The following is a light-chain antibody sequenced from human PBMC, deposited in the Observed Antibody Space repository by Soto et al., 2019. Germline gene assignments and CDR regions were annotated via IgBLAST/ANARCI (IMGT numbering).Light chain of an antibody. V-gene: IGKV3-11*01. CDR3: HHRSNWPLT. Sequence: EIVLTQSPATLSLSPGERATLSCRASQSVSIYLAWYQQKPGQAPRLLIHDASNRATGIPARFSGSGSGTDFTLTISSLEPEDFAVYYCHHRSNWPLTFGGGTKVEIK. CDR1: QSVSIY. J-gene: IGKJ4*01. CDR2: DAS.